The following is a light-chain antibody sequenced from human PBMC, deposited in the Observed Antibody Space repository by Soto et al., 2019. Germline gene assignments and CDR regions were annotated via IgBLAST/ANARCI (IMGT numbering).Light chain of an antibody. J-gene: IGKJ5*01. V-gene: IGKV3-15*01. CDR1: QTISAN. CDR3: QQYNSWRSIT. CDR2: GGS. Sequence: EIVMTQSPATLSVSPGERATLSCRASQTISANLGWYQQRPGQAPRLLIYGGSNRATGVPARFSGSGSGTESTLTISSVQSEDFAVYYCQQYNSWRSITFGQGTRLEIK.